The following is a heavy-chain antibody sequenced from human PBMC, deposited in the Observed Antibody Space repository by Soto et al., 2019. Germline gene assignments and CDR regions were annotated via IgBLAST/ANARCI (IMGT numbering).Heavy chain of an antibody. CDR1: GYTFSRYG. J-gene: IGHJ6*02. V-gene: IGHV1-18*01. Sequence: QGQLVQSGPEVKKPGASVKVSCKTSGYTFSRYGISWVRQAPGQGLEWMGWISGYNGDTNYAQKVQGRVTMTIDTYTYTAYMELRSLTSDDTAIYYCAKKGQPPYYYYGMDVWGQGTTVTVSS. CDR2: ISGYNGDT. CDR3: AKKGQPPYYYYGMDV.